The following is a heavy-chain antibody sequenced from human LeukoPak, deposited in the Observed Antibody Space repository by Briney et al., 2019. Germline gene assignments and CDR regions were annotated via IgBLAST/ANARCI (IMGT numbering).Heavy chain of an antibody. V-gene: IGHV3-13*01. D-gene: IGHD2-8*02. J-gene: IGHJ4*02. CDR1: GFTFSSYA. Sequence: GGSLRLSCAASGFTFSSYAMSWVRQAPGKGLEWVSAIGTAGDTYYPDSVKGRLTISRENAKNSLYLQMNSLRAGDTAVYYCTRVSKNTGGWSFYDYWGQGTLVTVSS. CDR3: TRVSKNTGGWSFYDY. CDR2: IGTAGDT.